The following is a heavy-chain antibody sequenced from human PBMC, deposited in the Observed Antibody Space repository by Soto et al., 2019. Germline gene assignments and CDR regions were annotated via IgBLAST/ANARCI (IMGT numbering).Heavy chain of an antibody. V-gene: IGHV6-1*01. CDR1: GDSVSGNSAA. CDR2: TYYRSRWYN. J-gene: IGHJ4*02. Sequence: PSQTLALTCAIFGDSVSGNSAAWNWIRQSPSRGLEWLGRTYYRSRWYNDYAVSVKSRITVTPDTSKNQSSLHLNSVTPEDTAVYSCAREFPYYGSCDSYLDYWGQGXLVTVSS. CDR3: AREFPYYGSCDSYLDY. D-gene: IGHD1-26*01.